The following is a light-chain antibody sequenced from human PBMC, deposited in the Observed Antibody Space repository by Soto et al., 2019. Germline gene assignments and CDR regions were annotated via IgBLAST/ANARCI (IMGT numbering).Light chain of an antibody. Sequence: DIVMTQSPLSLPVTPGEPASISCRSSQSLLHSNGYNYLDWYLQKPGQSPQLLIDLGSNRASGVPDRCSGSGSGTDFTLKISRVEAEDVGVYYCMQALQTPLTFGGGTKVEIK. J-gene: IGKJ4*01. CDR2: LGS. CDR3: MQALQTPLT. V-gene: IGKV2-28*01. CDR1: QSLLHSNGYNY.